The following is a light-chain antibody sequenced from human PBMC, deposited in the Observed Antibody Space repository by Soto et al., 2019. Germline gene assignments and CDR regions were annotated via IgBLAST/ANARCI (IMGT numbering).Light chain of an antibody. J-gene: IGKJ2*01. CDR1: ETVRTN. CDR3: QQYYNLPPYT. Sequence: IVMTQSPATLSVSPGERVTLSCRASETVRTNLAWFQQKPGQTPRLLIFGASTRATGIPTRFTGSGSETEFTLTIGSLQSEDLAVYYWQQYYNLPPYTFGQGPKLEIK. V-gene: IGKV3-15*01. CDR2: GAS.